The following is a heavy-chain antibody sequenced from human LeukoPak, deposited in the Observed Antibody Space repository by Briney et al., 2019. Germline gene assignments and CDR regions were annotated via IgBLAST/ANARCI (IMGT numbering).Heavy chain of an antibody. CDR2: ISYDGSNK. D-gene: IGHD6-13*01. V-gene: IGHV3-30*04. CDR3: ARDTGITASADQFDY. Sequence: GGSLRLSCAASGFTFNNYAMHWVRQAPGKGLEWVAVISYDGSNKYYADSVKGRFTISRDNSKNTLYLQMNSLRAEDTAVYYCARDTGITASADQFDYWGQGTLVTVSS. CDR1: GFTFNNYA. J-gene: IGHJ4*02.